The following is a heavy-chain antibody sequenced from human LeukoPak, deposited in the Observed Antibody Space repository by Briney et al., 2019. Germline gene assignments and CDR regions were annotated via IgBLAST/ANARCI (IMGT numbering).Heavy chain of an antibody. CDR3: ARDLSSSHQD. CDR1: GFTFSDHY. Sequence: PGGSLRLSCAASGFTFSDHYMDWVRQAPGKGLEWVGRTKNKANSYTTQYAASVKGRFTISRDDSKNSLYLQMNSLKTEDTAVYYCARDLSSSHQDWGQGTLVTVSS. V-gene: IGHV3-72*01. J-gene: IGHJ4*02. D-gene: IGHD2-2*01. CDR2: TKNKANSYTT.